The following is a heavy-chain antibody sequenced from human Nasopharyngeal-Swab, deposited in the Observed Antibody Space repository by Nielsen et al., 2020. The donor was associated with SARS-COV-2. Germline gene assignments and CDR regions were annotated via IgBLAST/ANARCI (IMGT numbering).Heavy chain of an antibody. CDR1: GDSISRYY. D-gene: IGHD1-26*01. CDR2: FYYSGIT. J-gene: IGHJ4*02. V-gene: IGHV4-59*08. Sequence: SETLSLTCTVSGDSISRYYWGWIRQPPGKGLEWIGYFYYSGITNYNPSLKSRVTILIDTSKNQFSLKLNSVTAADTAVYYCARGVVGGLVDSWGQGTLVTVSS. CDR3: ARGVVGGLVDS.